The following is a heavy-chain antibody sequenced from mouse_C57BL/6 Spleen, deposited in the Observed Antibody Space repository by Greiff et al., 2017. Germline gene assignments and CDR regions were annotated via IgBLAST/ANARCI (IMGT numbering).Heavy chain of an antibody. CDR3: ASGSSYVGFYAMDY. V-gene: IGHV1-55*01. J-gene: IGHJ4*01. Sequence: QVQLKQPGAELVKPGASVKMSCKASGYTFTSYWITWVKQRPGQGLEWIGDIYPGSGSTNYNEKFKSKATLTVDTSSSTAYMQLSSLTSEDSAVYYCASGSSYVGFYAMDYWGQGTSVTVSS. CDR1: GYTFTSYW. D-gene: IGHD1-1*01. CDR2: IYPGSGST.